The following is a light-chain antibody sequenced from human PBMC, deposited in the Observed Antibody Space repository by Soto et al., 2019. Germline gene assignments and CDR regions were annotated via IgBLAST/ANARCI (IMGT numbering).Light chain of an antibody. Sequence: IQMTQSPSSLSASVGDRVTITCQATQDIRKYLNWYQQKPGRAPNLLIYAASSLQSGVPSRFSGAGFGTDFSLTINTLQPEDFASYYCQQSSSVPLTFGGGTKVDIK. V-gene: IGKV1-39*01. J-gene: IGKJ4*01. CDR1: QDIRKY. CDR2: AAS. CDR3: QQSSSVPLT.